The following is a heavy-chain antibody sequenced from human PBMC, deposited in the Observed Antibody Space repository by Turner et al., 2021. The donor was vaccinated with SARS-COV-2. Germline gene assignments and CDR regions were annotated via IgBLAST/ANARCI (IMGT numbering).Heavy chain of an antibody. CDR2: IIPICGTT. D-gene: IGHD4-17*01. CDR1: GGTFSSYA. V-gene: IGHV1-69*06. CDR3: ARRIYGGLDY. Sequence: QVQLVQSGAEVKKPGSSVKVSCKASGGTFSSYAISWVRQAPGQGLEWMGGIIPICGTTNYAQKFHGRVTITADKSTSTVYMELSILRSEDTAVYYCARRIYGGLDYWGQGTLVTVSS. J-gene: IGHJ4*02.